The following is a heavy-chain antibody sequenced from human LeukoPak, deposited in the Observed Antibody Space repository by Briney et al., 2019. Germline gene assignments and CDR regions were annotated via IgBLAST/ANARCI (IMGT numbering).Heavy chain of an antibody. CDR1: GFTFNSYA. Sequence: GGSLRLSCATSGFTFNSYAMSWVRQAPGKGLEWVSGLSGSGGDTDYADSVKGRFTISRDNSRNTLYLQMNSLISEDTAVYYCAKDAMATVTYFDYWGQGSLVTVSS. CDR3: AKDAMATVTYFDY. J-gene: IGHJ4*02. V-gene: IGHV3-23*01. D-gene: IGHD4-17*01. CDR2: LSGSGGDT.